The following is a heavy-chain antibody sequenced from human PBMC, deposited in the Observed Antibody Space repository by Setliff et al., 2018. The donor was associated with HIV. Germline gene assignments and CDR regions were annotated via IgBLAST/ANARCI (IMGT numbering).Heavy chain of an antibody. CDR1: GFTFSYFG. CDR2: IQYDGRKN. CDR3: AKDQGRVNDH. Sequence: GESLRLSCAAPGFTFSYFGMHWVRQAPGKGLEWVAFIQYDGRKNNYADSVKGRFTISRDNSRNTVFLQMNNLRTEDTAVYYCAKDQGRVNDHWGLGTLVTSPQ. D-gene: IGHD3-16*01. J-gene: IGHJ4*02. V-gene: IGHV3-30*02.